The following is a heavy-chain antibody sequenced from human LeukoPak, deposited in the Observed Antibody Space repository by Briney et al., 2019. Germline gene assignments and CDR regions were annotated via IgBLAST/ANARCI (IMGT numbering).Heavy chain of an antibody. D-gene: IGHD2-15*01. CDR1: GFTFTDTG. CDR3: AKVGTASASDSSLGGGGWFAP. J-gene: IGHJ5*02. V-gene: IGHV3-30*18. CDR2: ISYDGSNQ. Sequence: AGGSLRLSCAAAGFTFTDTGMHWVRQAPGKGLEWVTVISYDGSNQYYLDSGKGRFTISRDNSKNTLYLQMHSLRPEDTAVYYSAKVGTASASDSSLGGGGWFAPWGQGTLVTVSS.